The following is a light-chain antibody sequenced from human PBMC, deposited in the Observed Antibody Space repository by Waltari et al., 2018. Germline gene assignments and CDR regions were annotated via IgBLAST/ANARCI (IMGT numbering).Light chain of an antibody. CDR1: QTISSK. CDR3: QQYKHYSET. CDR2: KAS. J-gene: IGKJ1*01. Sequence: DIQMTRSPSTLSASVGDTVPITCRASQTISSKLAWFQQKPGKAPKLLIYKASNLERGVPSRFSGSGSGTGFTLTISGLQPDDFATYYCQQYKHYSETFGQGTKVEIK. V-gene: IGKV1-5*03.